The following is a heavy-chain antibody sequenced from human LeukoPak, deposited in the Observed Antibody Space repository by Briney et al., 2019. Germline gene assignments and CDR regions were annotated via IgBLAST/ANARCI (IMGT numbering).Heavy chain of an antibody. V-gene: IGHV3-21*01. Sequence: PGGSLRLSCAASGFTFSSYSMNWVRQAPGKGLEWVSSISSSSSYIYYADSVKGRFTISRDNAKNSLYLQMNSLRAEDTAVYYCARDRPMKSSSWYPLDYWGQGTLVTVSS. J-gene: IGHJ4*02. CDR2: ISSSSSYI. CDR3: ARDRPMKSSSWYPLDY. D-gene: IGHD6-13*01. CDR1: GFTFSSYS.